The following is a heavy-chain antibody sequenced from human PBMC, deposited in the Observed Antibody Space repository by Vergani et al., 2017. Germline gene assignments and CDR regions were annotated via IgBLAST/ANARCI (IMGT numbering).Heavy chain of an antibody. J-gene: IGHJ4*01. CDR3: ARGVGQWLVLGVFDY. CDR2: ISSSGSTI. V-gene: IGHV3-48*03. D-gene: IGHD6-19*01. Sequence: EVQLVESGGGLVQPGGSLRLSCAASGFTFSSYEMNWVRQAPGKGLEWVSYISSSGSTIYYADSVKGRFTISRDNAKNSLYLQMNSLRAEDTAVYYCARGVGQWLVLGVFDYWGRNPGHRLL. CDR1: GFTFSSYE.